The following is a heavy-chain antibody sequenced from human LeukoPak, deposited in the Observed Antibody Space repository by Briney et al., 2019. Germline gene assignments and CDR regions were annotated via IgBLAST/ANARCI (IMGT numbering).Heavy chain of an antibody. D-gene: IGHD3-22*01. J-gene: IGHJ4*02. CDR1: GFTFSSYS. Sequence: PGGSLRLSCAASGFTFSSYSMNWVRQAPGKGLEWVSYTSSSSSTIYYADSVKGRFTISRDNAKNSLYLQMNSLRDEDTAVYYCSSRSGYYGPGYYFDYWGQGTLVTVSS. V-gene: IGHV3-48*02. CDR3: SSRSGYYGPGYYFDY. CDR2: TSSSSSTI.